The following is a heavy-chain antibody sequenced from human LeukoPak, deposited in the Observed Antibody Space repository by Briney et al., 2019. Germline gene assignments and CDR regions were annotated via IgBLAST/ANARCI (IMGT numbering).Heavy chain of an antibody. CDR2: IYYSGST. J-gene: IGHJ3*02. Sequence: SETLSLTCTVSGGSISSHYWSWIRQPPGKGLEWIGYIYYSGSTSYNPSLKSRVTISVDTSKNQFSLKLSSVTAVDTAVYYCARVDRLDGLDIWGQGTMVTVSS. CDR3: ARVDRLDGLDI. V-gene: IGHV4-59*11. D-gene: IGHD3-9*01. CDR1: GGSISSHY.